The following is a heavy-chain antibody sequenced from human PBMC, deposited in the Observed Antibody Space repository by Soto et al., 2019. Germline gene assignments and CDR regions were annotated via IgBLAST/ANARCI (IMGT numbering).Heavy chain of an antibody. Sequence: PGGSLRLSCAASGFIFSNNWMHWVRQTPEEGLVWVSRISGDGSSVYYEDSVRSRFIISRDNTRNTLYLHMDSLRAEDKGVYYCATGASRNFFDYWGRGTLVTSPQ. CDR1: GFIFSNNW. CDR2: ISGDGSSV. J-gene: IGHJ4*02. V-gene: IGHV3-74*01. CDR3: ATGASRNFFDY. D-gene: IGHD3-3*01.